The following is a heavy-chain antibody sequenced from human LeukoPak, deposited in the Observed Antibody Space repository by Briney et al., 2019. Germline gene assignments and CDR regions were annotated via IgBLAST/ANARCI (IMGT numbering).Heavy chain of an antibody. D-gene: IGHD2-2*01. J-gene: IGHJ4*02. Sequence: GASVKVSCKASGYTFTGYYMHWVRQAPGQGLEWMGWINPKSGGTNYAQKFQGRVIMTRDTSISIVYMEVSRLRCDDTAVYYCARDLYSTSCDYWGQGTLVTVSS. V-gene: IGHV1-2*02. CDR2: INPKSGGT. CDR1: GYTFTGYY. CDR3: ARDLYSTSCDY.